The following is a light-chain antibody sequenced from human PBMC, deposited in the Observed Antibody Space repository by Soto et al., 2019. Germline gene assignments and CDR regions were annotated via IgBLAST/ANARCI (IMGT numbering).Light chain of an antibody. CDR1: QSVSISY. J-gene: IGKJ1*01. Sequence: EIVLTQSPGTLSLSPGERATLSCRASQSVSISYLAWYQQKPGQAPRLLIYGASSRATGRPDRFSGSGAGEDLTLTLSRLEPDEFALYYWQQYGSSPPVTFGQGTKVEIK. V-gene: IGKV3-20*01. CDR2: GAS. CDR3: QQYGSSPPVT.